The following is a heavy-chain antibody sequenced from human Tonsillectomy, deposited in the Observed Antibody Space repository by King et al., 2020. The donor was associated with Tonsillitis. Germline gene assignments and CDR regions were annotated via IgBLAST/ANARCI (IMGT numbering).Heavy chain of an antibody. CDR2: IYYSGNT. J-gene: IGHJ5*02. D-gene: IGHD2-2*01. CDR1: GGSISSSSYY. CDR3: ASLKLPPYCSSTSCYLDWFDP. Sequence: QLQESGPGLVKPSETLSLTCTVSGGSISSSSYYWGWIRQPPGQGLEWIGSIYYSGNTYYNPSLKSRVTISVDTSKNQFSLKLSSVTAADTAVYYCASLKLPPYCSSTSCYLDWFDPWGQGTLVTVSS. V-gene: IGHV4-39*07.